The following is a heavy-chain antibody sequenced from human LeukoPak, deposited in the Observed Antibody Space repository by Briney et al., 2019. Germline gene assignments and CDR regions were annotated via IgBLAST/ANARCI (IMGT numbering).Heavy chain of an antibody. Sequence: SETLSLTCAVSGGSISSGGYSWSWIRQPPGKGLEWIGYIYHSGSTYYNPSLKSRVTISVDRSKNQFSLKLSSVTAADTAVYYCARDPGSSAPLDFDYWGQGTLVTVSS. J-gene: IGHJ4*02. CDR1: GGSISSGGYS. V-gene: IGHV4-30-2*01. D-gene: IGHD2-2*01. CDR3: ARDPGSSAPLDFDY. CDR2: IYHSGST.